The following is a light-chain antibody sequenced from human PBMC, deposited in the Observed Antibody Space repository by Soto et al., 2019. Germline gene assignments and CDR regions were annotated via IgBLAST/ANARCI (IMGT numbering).Light chain of an antibody. CDR2: DAS. CDR1: QDSTKY. CDR3: QQYSSYPLT. Sequence: IPLTQSPSSLSASVGDRVTITCRASQDSTKYLAWYQQKPGKAPNLLIYDASTLHSGVPSRFSGSGSGTDFTLTISGLQPDDFASYYCQQYSSYPLTFGGGTKVDIK. J-gene: IGKJ4*01. V-gene: IGKV1-9*01.